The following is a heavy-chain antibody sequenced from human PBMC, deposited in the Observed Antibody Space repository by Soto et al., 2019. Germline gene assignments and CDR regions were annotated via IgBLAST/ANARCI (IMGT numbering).Heavy chain of an antibody. J-gene: IGHJ3*02. V-gene: IGHV5-51*01. CDR1: GYSFYFYW. CDR2: MYPDDSDI. Sequence: GESLKISCKASGYSFYFYWIGWVRQMPGKGLEWMAIMYPDDSDIRYSLSFEAHVTISADKSTSTAFLQWSSLKASDTAMYYCATAYVYDFENSNYYRDAFDIWGQGTLVTVSS. D-gene: IGHD3-22*01. CDR3: ATAYVYDFENSNYYRDAFDI.